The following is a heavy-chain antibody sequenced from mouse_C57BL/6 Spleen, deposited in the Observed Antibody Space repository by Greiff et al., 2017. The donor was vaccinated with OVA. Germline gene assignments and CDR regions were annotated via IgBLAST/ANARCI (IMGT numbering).Heavy chain of an antibody. V-gene: IGHV1-22*01. D-gene: IGHD4-1*01. J-gene: IGHJ1*03. CDR1: GYTFTDYN. CDR2: INPNNGGT. Sequence: EVQLQQSGPELVKPGASVKMSCKASGYTFTDYNMHWVKQSHGKSLEWIGYINPNNGGTSYNQKFKGKATLTVNKSSSTADMELRSLTSEDSAVYYCARSKTGRYFDVWGTGTTVTVSS. CDR3: ARSKTGRYFDV.